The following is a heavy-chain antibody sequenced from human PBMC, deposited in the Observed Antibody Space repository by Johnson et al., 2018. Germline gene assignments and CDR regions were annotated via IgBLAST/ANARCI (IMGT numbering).Heavy chain of an antibody. D-gene: IGHD3-16*01. CDR2: IYSDDST. CDR3: ARPIGDNYYYYYYMDV. J-gene: IGHJ6*03. CDR1: GFTVSSKY. Sequence: VQLVQSGGGLVQPGGSLRLSCAVSGFTVSSKYMSWVRQAPGKGLDWVSIIYSDDSTYYADSVKGRFTISRDNSKNTLYLQMNSLRAEDTAVYYCARPIGDNYYYYYYMDVWGNGTTVTVSS. V-gene: IGHV3-66*02.